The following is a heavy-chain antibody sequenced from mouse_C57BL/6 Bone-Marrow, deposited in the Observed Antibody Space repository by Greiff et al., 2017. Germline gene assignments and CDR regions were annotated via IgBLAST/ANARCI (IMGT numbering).Heavy chain of an antibody. CDR1: GYTFTSYG. V-gene: IGHV1-81*01. CDR2: IYPRSGNT. J-gene: IGHJ4*01. CDR3: EIRQGYYYAMDY. D-gene: IGHD2-12*01. Sequence: VQLQESGAELARPGASVKLSCKASGYTFTSYGISWVKQRTGQGLEWIGEIYPRSGNTYYTEKFKGKATLTADKSSSTAYMELRSLTSEDSAVYFCEIRQGYYYAMDYWGQGTSVTVSA.